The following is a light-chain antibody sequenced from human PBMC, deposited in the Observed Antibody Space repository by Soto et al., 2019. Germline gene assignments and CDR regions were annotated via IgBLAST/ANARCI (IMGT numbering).Light chain of an antibody. J-gene: IGKJ2*01. CDR1: QSVSSK. CDR3: QQYNTWYT. Sequence: EIVMTQSPATLSVSPGESATLSCRASQSVSSKLAWYQQKPGQAPRLLIYGASTRATGIPARFSGSGSGIEFTLTISGLQSEDFAVYYCQQYNTWYTFGQGTKLEIK. CDR2: GAS. V-gene: IGKV3-15*01.